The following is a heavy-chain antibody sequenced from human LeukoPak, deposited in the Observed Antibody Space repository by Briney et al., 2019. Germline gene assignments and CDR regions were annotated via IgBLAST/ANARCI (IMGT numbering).Heavy chain of an antibody. CDR2: ISYDGSNK. D-gene: IGHD3-3*02. V-gene: IGHV3-30*03. Sequence: GGSLRLSCAASGFTFSSYGMHWVRQAPGKGLEWVAVISYDGSNKYYADSVKGRFTISRDNSKNTLYLQMNSLRAEDTAVYYCARLSLTDAFDIWGQGTMVTVSS. CDR3: ARLSLTDAFDI. CDR1: GFTFSSYG. J-gene: IGHJ3*02.